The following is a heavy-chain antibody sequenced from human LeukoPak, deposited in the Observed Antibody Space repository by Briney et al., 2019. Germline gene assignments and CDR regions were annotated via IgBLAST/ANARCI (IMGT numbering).Heavy chain of an antibody. D-gene: IGHD5-18*01. CDR3: ARGTAMSRFDP. V-gene: IGHV4-59*08. CDR2: IYYSGST. Sequence: SETLSFTCTVSGGSISSYYWSWIRQPPGKGLEWIGYIYYSGSTNYNPSLKSRVTISVDTSKNQFSLKLSSVTAADTAVYYCARGTAMSRFDPWGQGTLVTVSS. J-gene: IGHJ5*02. CDR1: GGSISSYY.